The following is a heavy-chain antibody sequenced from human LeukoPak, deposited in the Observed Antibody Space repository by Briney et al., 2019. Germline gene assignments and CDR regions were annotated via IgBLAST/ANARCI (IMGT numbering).Heavy chain of an antibody. Sequence: PSETLSLTCTVSGDSISTSNSYWGWIRQPPGKGLEWVGSIYYSGNTYYNPSLKSRVTISVDTSKNQFSLKLSSVTAADTAVYYCARRYGSGSSGTFDYWGQGTLVIVSS. J-gene: IGHJ4*02. CDR1: GDSISTSNSY. D-gene: IGHD3-10*01. V-gene: IGHV4-39*07. CDR2: IYYSGNT. CDR3: ARRYGSGSSGTFDY.